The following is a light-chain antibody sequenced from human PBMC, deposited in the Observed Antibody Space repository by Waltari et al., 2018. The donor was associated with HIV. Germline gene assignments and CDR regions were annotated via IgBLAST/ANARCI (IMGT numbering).Light chain of an antibody. CDR2: EVN. Sequence: HSALTQPASVSGSPGHYITISCTGTNIDCGRFKFFSCSQHHPGKAPKLSILEVNQRPSGISNRFSVSKSDYTASLTISGLQPEDEADYYCCSYTTGHTVVFGGGTTFTVL. CDR1: NIDCGRFKF. J-gene: IGLJ1*01. V-gene: IGLV2-14*02. CDR3: CSYTTGHTVV.